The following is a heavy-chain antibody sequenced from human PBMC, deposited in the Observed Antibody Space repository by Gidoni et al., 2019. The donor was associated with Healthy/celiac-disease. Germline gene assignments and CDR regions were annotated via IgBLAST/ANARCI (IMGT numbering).Heavy chain of an antibody. J-gene: IGHJ6*02. V-gene: IGHV1-69*06. Sequence: QVQLVQSGAEVKKPGSSVKVSCKASGGTFSSYAISWVRQAPGQGLEWMGGIIPIFGTANYAQKFQGRVTITADKSTSTAYMELSSLRSEDTAVYYCASCGLTTLPYYYYYYGMDVWGQGTTVTVSS. D-gene: IGHD4-4*01. CDR1: GGTFSSYA. CDR2: IIPIFGTA. CDR3: ASCGLTTLPYYYYYYGMDV.